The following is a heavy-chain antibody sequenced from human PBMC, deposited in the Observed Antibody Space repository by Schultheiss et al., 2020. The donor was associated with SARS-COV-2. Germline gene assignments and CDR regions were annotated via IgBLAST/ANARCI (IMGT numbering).Heavy chain of an antibody. V-gene: IGHV3-21*01. D-gene: IGHD6-13*01. Sequence: GESLKISCAASGFTFSSYSMNWVRQAPGKGLEWVSSISSSSSYIYYADSVKGRFTISRDNAKNSLYLQMNSLRAEDTAVYYCAKGVDIAAAAFYYYYGMDVWGQGTTVTVSS. CDR3: AKGVDIAAAAFYYYYGMDV. CDR1: GFTFSSYS. CDR2: ISSSSSYI. J-gene: IGHJ6*02.